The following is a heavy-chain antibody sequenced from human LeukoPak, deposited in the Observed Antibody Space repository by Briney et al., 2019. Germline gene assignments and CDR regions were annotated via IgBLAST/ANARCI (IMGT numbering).Heavy chain of an antibody. CDR1: GFTFTNYW. D-gene: IGHD3-16*01. CDR3: ARGDHVGGSFNDAFDI. Sequence: GGSLRLSCVASGFTFTNYWMSWVRQAPGKGLEWVANIKQDGSAKYYVDSVKGRFTISRDNAKNSLYLQMNSLRADDTAVYYCARGDHVGGSFNDAFDIWGQGIMVTVSS. V-gene: IGHV3-7*01. CDR2: IKQDGSAK. J-gene: IGHJ3*02.